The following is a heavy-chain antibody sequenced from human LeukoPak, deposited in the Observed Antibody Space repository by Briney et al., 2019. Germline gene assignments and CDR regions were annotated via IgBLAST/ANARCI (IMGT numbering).Heavy chain of an antibody. CDR1: GGFMSGHY. CDR2: IFSSGST. Sequence: SETLSLTCNVSGGFMSGHYWTWIRQPPGMGLEWIGCIFSSGSTNYNPSLKSRVTISVDTSKNQFSLKLSSVTAADTAVYYCARGITVATGNWFGPWGQGTLVTVSS. D-gene: IGHD4-23*01. CDR3: ARGITVATGNWFGP. J-gene: IGHJ5*02. V-gene: IGHV4-59*08.